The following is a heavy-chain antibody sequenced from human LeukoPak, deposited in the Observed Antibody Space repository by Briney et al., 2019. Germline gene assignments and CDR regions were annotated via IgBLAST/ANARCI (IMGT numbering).Heavy chain of an antibody. J-gene: IGHJ4*02. Sequence: PGGSLRLSCAASGFTFSSYSMNWVRQAPGKGLEWVSYISSSSGTIYYADSVKGRFTASRDNAKNSMYLQMNSLRVEDTAVYFCVRGYSSGAHFDCWGQGALVIVSS. CDR2: ISSSSGTI. CDR1: GFTFSSYS. V-gene: IGHV3-48*04. CDR3: VRGYSSGAHFDC. D-gene: IGHD5-18*01.